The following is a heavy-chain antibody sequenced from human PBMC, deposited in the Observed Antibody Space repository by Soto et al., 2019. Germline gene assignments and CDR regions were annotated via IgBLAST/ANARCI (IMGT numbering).Heavy chain of an antibody. J-gene: IGHJ4*02. V-gene: IGHV3-7*04. CDR1: GFIFNDYW. Sequence: GGSLRLSCAASGFIFNDYWMTWVRQAPGKGLEWVASIKEDGSVKSYVDSVKGRFTISRDNAKKSLFLQMYSLRADDTAVYYCARAVTSANPLWGQGTLVTVSS. D-gene: IGHD4-4*01. CDR3: ARAVTSANPL. CDR2: IKEDGSVK.